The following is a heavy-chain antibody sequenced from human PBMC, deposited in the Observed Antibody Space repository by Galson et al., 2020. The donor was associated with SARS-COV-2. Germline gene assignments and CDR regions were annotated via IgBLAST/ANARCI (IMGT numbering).Heavy chain of an antibody. J-gene: IGHJ3*02. CDR2: IYYSGST. CDR3: ARHFWLRGAFDI. V-gene: IGHV4-59*08. Sequence: ASETLSLTCTVSGGSISSYYWSWIRQPPGKGLEWIGSIYYSGSTNYNPSLKSRVTISVDTSKNQFSLKLSSVTAADTAVYYCARHFWLRGAFDIWGQGTMVTVSS. CDR1: GGSISSYY. D-gene: IGHD3-3*01.